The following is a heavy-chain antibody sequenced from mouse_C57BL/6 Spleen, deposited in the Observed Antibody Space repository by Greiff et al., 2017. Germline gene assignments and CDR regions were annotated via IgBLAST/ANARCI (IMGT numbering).Heavy chain of an antibody. D-gene: IGHD2-2*01. Sequence: QQSCKASGYTFTSYWMHWVKQRPGRGLEWIGRIDPNSGGTKYNEKFKSKATLTVDKPSSTAYMQLSSLTSEDSAVYYCARGAYGYDEGYAMDYWGQGTSVTVSS. CDR1: GYTFTSYW. V-gene: IGHV1-72*01. J-gene: IGHJ4*01. CDR2: IDPNSGGT. CDR3: ARGAYGYDEGYAMDY.